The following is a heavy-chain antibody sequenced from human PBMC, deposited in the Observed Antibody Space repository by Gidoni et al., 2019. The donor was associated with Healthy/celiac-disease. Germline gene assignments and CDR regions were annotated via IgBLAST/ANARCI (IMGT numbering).Heavy chain of an antibody. J-gene: IGHJ6*02. V-gene: IGHV1-2*02. CDR1: GYTFTGYY. CDR2: INPNSGGT. D-gene: IGHD3-3*01. CDR3: ARGLPSGYSQYYYYYGMDV. Sequence: QVQLVQSGAAVKKPGASVKVTCKASGYTFTGYYMHWVRQAPGQGLEWMGWINPNSGGTNDAQKFQGRVTMTRDTSISTAYIELSRLRSDDTAVYYCARGLPSGYSQYYYYYGMDVWGQGTTVTVSS.